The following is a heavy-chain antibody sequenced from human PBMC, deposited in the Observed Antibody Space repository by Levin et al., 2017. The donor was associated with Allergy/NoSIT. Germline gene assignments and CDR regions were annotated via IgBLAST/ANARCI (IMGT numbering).Heavy chain of an antibody. CDR1: GFSFSSYA. Sequence: PGGSLRLSCAASGFSFSSYAMSWVRQAPGKGLEWVSVISGSGGSTYYADSVKGRFTISRDNSKNTLFLQMNSLRAEDTAVYYCAREGAPDYYGSGTYYRGWFDPWGQGTLVTVSS. J-gene: IGHJ5*02. D-gene: IGHD3-10*01. CDR3: AREGAPDYYGSGTYYRGWFDP. V-gene: IGHV3-23*01. CDR2: ISGSGGST.